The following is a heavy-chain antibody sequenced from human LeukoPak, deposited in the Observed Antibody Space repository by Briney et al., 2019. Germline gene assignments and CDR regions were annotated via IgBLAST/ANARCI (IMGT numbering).Heavy chain of an antibody. CDR3: ARAPRCSDEYWYFDL. CDR1: ARSNSSGNYY. Sequence: SETLSLTCTVSARSNSSGNYYWSWIRQPAGKGLEWIGRISTTRRTNYNPSLKSRVAMPVDTLRNHFSLQLGSVAAADTGVYFFARAPRCSDEYWYFDLWGRGTLVTVSS. V-gene: IGHV4-61*02. D-gene: IGHD2-15*01. CDR2: ISTTRRT. J-gene: IGHJ2*01.